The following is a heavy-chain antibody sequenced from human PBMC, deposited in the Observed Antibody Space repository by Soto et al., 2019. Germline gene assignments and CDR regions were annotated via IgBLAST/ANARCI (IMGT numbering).Heavy chain of an antibody. CDR3: ARDSDVWSGYPRGDFDY. V-gene: IGHV1-18*01. CDR2: ISAYNGNT. CDR1: GYIFTSYG. D-gene: IGHD3-3*01. J-gene: IGHJ4*02. Sequence: QVQLVQSGAEVKKPGASVKVSCKASGYIFTSYGISWMRQAPGQGLEWMGWISAYNGNTNYAQKLQGRVTMTTDTSTSTAYMELRSLRSDDTAVYYCARDSDVWSGYPRGDFDYWGQGTLVTVSS.